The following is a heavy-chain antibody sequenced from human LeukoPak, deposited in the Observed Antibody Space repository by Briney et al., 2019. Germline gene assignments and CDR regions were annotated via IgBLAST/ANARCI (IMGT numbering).Heavy chain of an antibody. D-gene: IGHD6-13*01. CDR2: ISSSGSTI. J-gene: IGHJ6*02. V-gene: IGHV3-11*01. CDR3: ARDAIAAAGNYGYYYYGMDV. CDR1: GFTFSDYY. Sequence: GGSLRLSCAASGFTFSDYYVSWIRQAPGKGLEWVSYISSSGSTIYYADSVKGRFTISRDNAKDSLYLQMNSLRAEDTAVYYCARDAIAAAGNYGYYYYGMDVWGQGTTVTVSS.